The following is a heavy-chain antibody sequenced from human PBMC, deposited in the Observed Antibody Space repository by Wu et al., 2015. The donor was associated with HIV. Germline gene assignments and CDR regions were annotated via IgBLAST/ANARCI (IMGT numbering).Heavy chain of an antibody. CDR3: ARSFSGSSSWYRRPLNPFDI. Sequence: QVQLVQSGAEVKKPGASVKVSCQASGYTITTYDFNWVRQAPGQGLEWMGWMNSNNGKTGYGQKFQGRVTITADEPTSTSYMELSSLRSEDTAVYYCARSFSGSSSWYRRPLNPFDIWGQGTLVTVSS. CDR2: MNSNNGKT. J-gene: IGHJ3*02. D-gene: IGHD6-13*01. CDR1: GYTITTYD. V-gene: IGHV1-8*01.